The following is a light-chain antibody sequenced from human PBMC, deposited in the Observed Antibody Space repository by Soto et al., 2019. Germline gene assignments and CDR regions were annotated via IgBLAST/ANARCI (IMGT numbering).Light chain of an antibody. CDR2: KAS. CDR1: QTISSW. V-gene: IGKV1-5*03. Sequence: DIQMTQSPSTLSGSVGDRVTITCRASQTISSWLAWYQQKPGKAPKLLIYKASTLKRGVPSRFSGSGSGTEFSLTISSLQPDDFATYDCQHYNSYSEAFGQGTKVDIK. CDR3: QHYNSYSEA. J-gene: IGKJ1*01.